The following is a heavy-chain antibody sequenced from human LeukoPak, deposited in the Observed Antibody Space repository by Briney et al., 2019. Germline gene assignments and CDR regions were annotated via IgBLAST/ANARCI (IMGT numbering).Heavy chain of an antibody. CDR1: GGSISSYY. V-gene: IGHV4-59*01. CDR3: ARDNRAAAGNYWFDP. CDR2: IYYSGST. D-gene: IGHD6-13*01. Sequence: SETLSLTCTVSGGSISSYYWSWIRQPPGKGLEWIGYIYYSGSTNYNPSLKSRVTISVDTSKNQFSLKLSSVTAADTAVYYCARDNRAAAGNYWFDPWGQGTLVTVSS. J-gene: IGHJ5*02.